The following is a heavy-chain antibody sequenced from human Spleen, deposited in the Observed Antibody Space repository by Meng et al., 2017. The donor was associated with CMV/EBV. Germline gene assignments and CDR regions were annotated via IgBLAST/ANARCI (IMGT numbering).Heavy chain of an antibody. CDR1: GGTFSRYA. CDR2: IIPIFGTA. D-gene: IGHD1-26*01. J-gene: IGHJ5*02. CDR3: ARGNQWELLRGWFDP. V-gene: IGHV1-69*05. Sequence: SGGTFSRYALSWVRQAPGQGLEWMGGIIPIFGTASYAQKFQGRVTITTDESTTTAYMELSSLRSEDTAVYYCARGNQWELLRGWFDPWGQGTLVTVSS.